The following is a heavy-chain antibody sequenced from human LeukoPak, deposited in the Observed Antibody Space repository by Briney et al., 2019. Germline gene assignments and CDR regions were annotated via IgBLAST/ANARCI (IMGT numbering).Heavy chain of an antibody. CDR2: IIPILGIA. J-gene: IGHJ4*02. V-gene: IGHV1-69*04. CDR1: GGTFSSYA. D-gene: IGHD6-19*01. Sequence: AASVKVSCKASGGTFSSYAISWVRQSPGQGLEWMGRIIPILGIASYAQKCQGRVTITADKSTSTAYMELSSLRSEDTAVYYCARSIAVAVHPFDYWGQGTLVTVSS. CDR3: ARSIAVAVHPFDY.